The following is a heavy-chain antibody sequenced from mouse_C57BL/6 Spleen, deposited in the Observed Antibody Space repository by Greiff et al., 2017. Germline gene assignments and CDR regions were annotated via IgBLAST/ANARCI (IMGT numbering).Heavy chain of an antibody. CDR2: ISSGSSTI. CDR3: ARPYDGYYYFDY. V-gene: IGHV5-17*01. J-gene: IGHJ2*01. CDR1: GFTFSDYG. D-gene: IGHD2-3*01. Sequence: EVMLVESGGGLVKPGGSLKLSCAASGFTFSDYGMHWVRQAPEKGLEWVAYISSGSSTIYYADTVKGRFTISRDNAKNTLFLQMTSLRSEDTAMYYCARPYDGYYYFDYWGQGTTLTVSS.